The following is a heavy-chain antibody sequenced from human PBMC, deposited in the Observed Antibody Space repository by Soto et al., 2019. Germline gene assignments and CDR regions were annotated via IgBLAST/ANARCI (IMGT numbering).Heavy chain of an antibody. CDR1: GFTFSSYS. V-gene: IGHV3-21*01. Sequence: GGSLRRSCSASGFTFSSYSVNWVRQAPGKGLEWVSSISSSSFSINYADSVKGRFSISRDNAQNSLHLQMNNLRAEDTAVYYCARNESSNIYGMDVWGQGTTVTVSS. CDR2: ISSSSFSI. CDR3: ARNESSNIYGMDV. J-gene: IGHJ6*02. D-gene: IGHD6-6*01.